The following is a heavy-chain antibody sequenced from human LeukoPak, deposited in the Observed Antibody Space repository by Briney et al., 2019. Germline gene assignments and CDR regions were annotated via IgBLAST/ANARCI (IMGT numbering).Heavy chain of an antibody. CDR1: GYTFTNSD. CDR2: MNPNSGNT. D-gene: IGHD6-13*01. CDR3: ARGGASAAARRFDP. Sequence: ASVKVSCKTSGYTFTNSDINWVRQAPGQGLEWMGWMNPNSGNTGYAQKFRGRVTITSHTSISTAYMELRGLRSEDTAVYYCARGGASAAARRFDPWGQGTLVTVSS. J-gene: IGHJ5*02. V-gene: IGHV1-8*03.